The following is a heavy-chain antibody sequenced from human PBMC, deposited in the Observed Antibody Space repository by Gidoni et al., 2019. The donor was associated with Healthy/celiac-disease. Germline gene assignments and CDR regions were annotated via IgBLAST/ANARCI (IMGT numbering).Heavy chain of an antibody. J-gene: IGHJ6*02. CDR3: ARAKRRYYGSGSYWYYYYGMDV. CDR2: INHSGST. D-gene: IGHD3-10*01. V-gene: IGHV4-34*01. Sequence: QSQLQQWGAVLVKPWETLSITCAVYGGSVSGYYWSWIRQPPGKGREWVGEINHSGSTNYNPSLTSQVTISVDTSQNQFSLKLSSVTAADTAVYYCARAKRRYYGSGSYWYYYYGMDVWGQGTTVTVSS. CDR1: GGSVSGYY.